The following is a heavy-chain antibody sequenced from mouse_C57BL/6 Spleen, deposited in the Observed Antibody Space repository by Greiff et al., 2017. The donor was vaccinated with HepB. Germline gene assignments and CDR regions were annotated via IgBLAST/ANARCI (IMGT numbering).Heavy chain of an antibody. D-gene: IGHD2-5*01. J-gene: IGHJ2*01. Sequence: LVESGAELARPGASVKLSCKASGYTFTSYGISWVKQRTGQGLEWIGEIYPRSGNTYYNEKFKGKATLTADKSSSTAYMELRSLTSEDSAVYFCARSGSLYYSNSYFDYWGQGTTLTVSS. V-gene: IGHV1-81*01. CDR1: GYTFTSYG. CDR2: IYPRSGNT. CDR3: ARSGSLYYSNSYFDY.